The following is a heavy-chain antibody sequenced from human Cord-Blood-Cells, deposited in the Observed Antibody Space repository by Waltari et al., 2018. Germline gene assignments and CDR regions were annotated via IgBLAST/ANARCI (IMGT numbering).Heavy chain of an antibody. CDR3: ARVSDPYYGDSVGYYGMDV. D-gene: IGHD4-17*01. V-gene: IGHV4-30-4*01. CDR2: IYYRGIT. J-gene: IGHJ6*02. Sequence: QVQLQESGPGLVKPSQTLSLTCTVSGGSISSGDYYWSWIRQPPGKGREWCGYIYYRGITYANPSLRSRVTIAVDTSKNQCSLKLSSVTAADTAVYYCARVSDPYYGDSVGYYGMDVWGQGTTVTVSS. CDR1: GGSISSGDYY.